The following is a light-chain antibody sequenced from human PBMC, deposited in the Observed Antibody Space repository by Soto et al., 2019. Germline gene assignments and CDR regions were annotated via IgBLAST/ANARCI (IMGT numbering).Light chain of an antibody. J-gene: IGLJ7*01. CDR3: AAWDDSLNGHAV. CDR1: RTNIGSNT. CDR2: SND. Sequence: QAVVTQPPSASGTPGQRVTISCSGSRTNIGSNTVTWYQQLPGTAPRLLIYSNDQRPSGVPDRFSGSKSGTSASLAISGLQSEDEADYYCAAWDDSLNGHAVFGGGTQLTVL. V-gene: IGLV1-44*01.